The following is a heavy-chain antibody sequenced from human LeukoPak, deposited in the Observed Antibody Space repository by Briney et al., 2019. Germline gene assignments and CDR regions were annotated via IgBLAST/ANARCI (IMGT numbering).Heavy chain of an antibody. V-gene: IGHV3-53*01. Sequence: GGSLRLSCAASGFTVSNKYMTWVRQAPGKGLEWVSLIYSDGRTYYADSVKGRCTISRDNSKDTLYLQMNSLRAEDTAVYYCAILGYCSGGSCYWGQGTLVTVSS. D-gene: IGHD2-15*01. CDR3: AILGYCSGGSCY. CDR1: GFTVSNKY. J-gene: IGHJ4*02. CDR2: IYSDGRT.